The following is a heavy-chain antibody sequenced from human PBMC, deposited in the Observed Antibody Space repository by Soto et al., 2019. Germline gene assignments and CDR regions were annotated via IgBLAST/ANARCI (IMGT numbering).Heavy chain of an antibody. V-gene: IGHV2-70*01. J-gene: IGHJ4*02. CDR3: ARIHDSGTYPKGGYSDS. CDR1: GFSLSTSGMS. D-gene: IGHD1-26*01. CDR2: IDWDDDK. Sequence: SGPTLVNPTQTLTLTCTFSGFSLSTSGMSVSWIRQPPGKALEWLAFIDWDDDKYYSTSLKTRLTISKDTSKNQVVLTMTNMDPVDTATYYCARIHDSGTYPKGGYSDSWGQGTLVTVSS.